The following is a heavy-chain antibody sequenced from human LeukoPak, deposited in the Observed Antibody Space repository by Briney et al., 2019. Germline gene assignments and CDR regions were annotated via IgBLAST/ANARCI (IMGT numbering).Heavy chain of an antibody. Sequence: PSETLSLTGTVSGGAISSYYWSWIRQPAEKGLEWIGYISYSGSTNYNPSLKSRVTISVDTSKNQFSLKLTSVTAADTAVYYCATMGYAIAAAGWFVPWGQGTVVTVSS. D-gene: IGHD6-13*01. CDR1: GGAISSYY. V-gene: IGHV4-59*08. J-gene: IGHJ5*01. CDR3: ATMGYAIAAAGWFVP. CDR2: ISYSGST.